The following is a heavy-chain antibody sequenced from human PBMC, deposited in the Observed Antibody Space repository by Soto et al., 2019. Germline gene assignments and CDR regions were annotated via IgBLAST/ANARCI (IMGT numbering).Heavy chain of an antibody. D-gene: IGHD1-26*01. J-gene: IGHJ4*02. Sequence: ASVKVSCKASGYTFTSYGISWVRQAPGQGLEWMGWISAYNGNTNYAQKLQGRVTMTADTSTSTAYMELRSLRSDDTAVYYCARVSSWELLAHFDYWGQGTLVTVSS. CDR3: ARVSSWELLAHFDY. CDR1: GYTFTSYG. CDR2: ISAYNGNT. V-gene: IGHV1-18*01.